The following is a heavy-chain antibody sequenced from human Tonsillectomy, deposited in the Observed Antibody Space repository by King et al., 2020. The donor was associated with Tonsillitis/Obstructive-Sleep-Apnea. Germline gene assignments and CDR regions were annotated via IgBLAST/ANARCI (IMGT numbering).Heavy chain of an antibody. D-gene: IGHD3-16*01. J-gene: IGHJ4*02. CDR2: IYYSGST. CDR1: GGSLRSRSYS. Sequence: PLPASVPGLVTPSEPLSLTCPVSGGSLRSRSYSWGWLRTHPGKGLEWHGGIYYSGSTYYTSPLKRRVTISVDKSTNQFSLKLSSVTAADTAGEDGAGQREEGGGGEGRNGEEGGKGTRGT. CDR3: AGQREEGGGGEGRNGEE. V-gene: IGHV4-39*01.